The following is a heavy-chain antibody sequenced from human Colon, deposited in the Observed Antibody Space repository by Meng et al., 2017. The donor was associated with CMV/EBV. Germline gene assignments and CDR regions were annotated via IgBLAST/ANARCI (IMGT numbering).Heavy chain of an antibody. V-gene: IGHV1-2*06. CDR2: VDPTNGGT. CDR3: TRSYYYDRNGYFYY. D-gene: IGHD3-22*01. CDR1: GYTFPVYY. Sequence: ALGYTFPVYYIHGVRQAPGQGLGWMGRVDPTNGGTHYAQTFQGRVTMTTDTSISTAYMELRRLRSDDTAMYYCTRSYYYDRNGYFYYWGQGTLVTVSS. J-gene: IGHJ4*02.